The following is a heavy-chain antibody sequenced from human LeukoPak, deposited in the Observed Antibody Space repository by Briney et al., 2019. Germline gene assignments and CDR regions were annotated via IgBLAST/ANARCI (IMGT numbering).Heavy chain of an antibody. CDR3: ARSDILWLNDAFDI. CDR1: GFTFSDYY. Sequence: GGSLRLSCAASGFTFSDYYMSWIRQAPGKGLEWVSVIYSGGSTYYADSVKGRFTISRDNSKNTLYLQMNSLRAEDTAVYYCARSDILWLNDAFDIWGQGTMVTVSS. V-gene: IGHV3-53*01. CDR2: IYSGGST. D-gene: IGHD2-21*01. J-gene: IGHJ3*02.